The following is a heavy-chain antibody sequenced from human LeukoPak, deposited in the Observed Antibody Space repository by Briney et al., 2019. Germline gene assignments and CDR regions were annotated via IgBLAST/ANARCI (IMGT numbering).Heavy chain of an antibody. CDR3: ARGAKHDFWSVRYFDY. J-gene: IGHJ4*02. CDR2: IYDSGST. Sequence: SETLSLTCNVSGGSISSYYWSWIRQPPGKGLEWIGNIYDSGSTNYNPSLKSRFTMSVDTSKNQFSLKVSSVTAADTAVYYCARGAKHDFWSVRYFDYWGQGTLVIVSS. V-gene: IGHV4-59*01. D-gene: IGHD3-3*01. CDR1: GGSISSYY.